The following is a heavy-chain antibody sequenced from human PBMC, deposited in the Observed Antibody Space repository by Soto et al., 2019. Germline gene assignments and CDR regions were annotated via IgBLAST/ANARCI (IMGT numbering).Heavy chain of an antibody. D-gene: IGHD2-2*01. J-gene: IGHJ5*02. CDR1: GYFISSGYY. Sequence: PSKTLSLTCTVSGYFISSGYYWGWIRQPPGKGLEWIGSMFHSGSTHYNPSLKSRVTMSVDTSKNQFSLRLSSVTASDTAAYYCDSGHIVVVRTVGWFDHWGQGTLVTVS. CDR3: DSGHIVVVRTVGWFDH. CDR2: MFHSGST. V-gene: IGHV4-38-2*02.